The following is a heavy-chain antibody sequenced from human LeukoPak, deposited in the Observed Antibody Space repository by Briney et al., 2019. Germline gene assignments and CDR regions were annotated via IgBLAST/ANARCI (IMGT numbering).Heavy chain of an antibody. CDR3: AREWFDFDY. CDR1: GFTFSNHA. D-gene: IGHD3-22*01. CDR2: ITGSGSST. Sequence: QTGGSLRLSCAPSGFTFSNHAMTWVRQAPGKGLEWVSEITGSGSSTYYADSVKGRFTISRDNSKNTMFLQMNSVRAEDMATYYCAREWFDFDYWGQGILVTIYS. V-gene: IGHV3-23*01. J-gene: IGHJ4*02.